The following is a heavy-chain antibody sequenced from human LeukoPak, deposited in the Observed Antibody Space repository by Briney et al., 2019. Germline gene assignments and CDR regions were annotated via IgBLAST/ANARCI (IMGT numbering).Heavy chain of an antibody. D-gene: IGHD2-8*02. V-gene: IGHV3-30-3*01. CDR2: ISYDGSNK. J-gene: IGHJ6*02. CDR1: GFTFSSYA. Sequence: GRSLRLSCAASGFTFSSYAMHWVRQAPGKGLEWVAVISYDGSNKYYADSVKGRFTISRDNSKNRLYLQMNSLRAEDTAVYYCAKDVWSYGMDVWGQGTTVTVSS. CDR3: AKDVWSYGMDV.